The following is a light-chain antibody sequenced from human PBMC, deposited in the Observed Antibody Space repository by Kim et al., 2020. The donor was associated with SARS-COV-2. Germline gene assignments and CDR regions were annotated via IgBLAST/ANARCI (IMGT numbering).Light chain of an antibody. J-gene: IGKJ1*01. CDR2: KAS. V-gene: IGKV1-5*03. Sequence: ASVGDRVTTTCRASQSISSWFAWYQQKPGKAPKLLIYKASSLESGVPSRFSGSGSGTEFTLTISSLQPDDFATYYCQQYNGYSWTFGQGTKVDIK. CDR3: QQYNGYSWT. CDR1: QSISSW.